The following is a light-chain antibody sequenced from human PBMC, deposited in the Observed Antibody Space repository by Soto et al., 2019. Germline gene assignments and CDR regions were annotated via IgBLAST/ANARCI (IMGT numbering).Light chain of an antibody. J-gene: IGLJ3*02. Sequence: QSALTQPPSASGSPGQSVTISCTGTSSDVGGYDYVSWYQHHPGKSPKLMIYAVSKRPSGVPDRFSGSKSGNTASLPVSGLQAEDEADYYCSSYAGSNNLVFGGGTKVTVL. V-gene: IGLV2-8*01. CDR3: SSYAGSNNLV. CDR2: AVS. CDR1: SSDVGGYDY.